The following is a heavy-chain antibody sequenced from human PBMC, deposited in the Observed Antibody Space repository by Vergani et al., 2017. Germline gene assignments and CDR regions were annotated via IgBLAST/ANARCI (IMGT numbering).Heavy chain of an antibody. CDR1: GFTFSSYW. J-gene: IGHJ4*02. V-gene: IGHV3-74*01. D-gene: IGHD6-13*01. CDR3: ARASGSSWYAADY. CDR2: INSDGTST. Sequence: EVQLVESGGGLVQPGGSLRLSCAASGFTFSSYWMHWVRQAPGKGLVWVSRINSDGTSTSYADSVKGRCTISRDNAKNTLYLQMTSLRAEDTAVYYCARASGSSWYAADYWGQGTLVTVSS.